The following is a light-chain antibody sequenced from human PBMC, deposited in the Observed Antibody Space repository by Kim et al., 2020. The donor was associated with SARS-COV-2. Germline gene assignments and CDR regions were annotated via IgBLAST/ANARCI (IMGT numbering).Light chain of an antibody. CDR1: SGYSNYK. CDR3: GADHGSGSNFVSWV. V-gene: IGLV9-49*01. CDR2: VGTGGIVG. J-gene: IGLJ3*02. Sequence: QPVLTQPPSASASLGASVTLTRTLSSGYSNYKVDWYQQRPGKGPRFVMRVGTGGIVGSKGDGIPDRFSVLGSGLNRYLTIKNIQEEDESDYHCGADHGSGSNFVSWVFGGGTQLTVL.